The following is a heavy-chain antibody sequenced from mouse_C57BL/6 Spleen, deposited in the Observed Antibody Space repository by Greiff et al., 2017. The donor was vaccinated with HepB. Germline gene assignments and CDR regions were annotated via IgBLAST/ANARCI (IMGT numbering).Heavy chain of an antibody. CDR3: ERYDYDVRYAMDY. CDR2: IRNKANGYTP. D-gene: IGHD2-4*01. Sequence: EVNLVESGGGLVQPGGSLSLSCAASGFTFTDYYMSWVRQPPGKALESLGVIRNKANGYTPEYSASVKGRFTISRDNSQSILYLQMNALRAEDSATDYCERYDYDVRYAMDYWGQGTSVTVSS. V-gene: IGHV7-3*01. CDR1: GFTFTDYY. J-gene: IGHJ4*01.